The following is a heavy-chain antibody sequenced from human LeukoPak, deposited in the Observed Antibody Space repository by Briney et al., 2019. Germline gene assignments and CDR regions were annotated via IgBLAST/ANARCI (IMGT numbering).Heavy chain of an antibody. V-gene: IGHV3-21*01. Sequence: GGSLRLSCAASGFTFSSYSMNWARQAPGKGLEWVASISTSGTYIYNADSMEGRFTISRDNAKNSLYLQMNSLRAEDTAVYYCARDLNWETYWGQGTLVSVSS. J-gene: IGHJ4*02. CDR1: GFTFSSYS. CDR2: ISTSGTYI. D-gene: IGHD7-27*01. CDR3: ARDLNWETY.